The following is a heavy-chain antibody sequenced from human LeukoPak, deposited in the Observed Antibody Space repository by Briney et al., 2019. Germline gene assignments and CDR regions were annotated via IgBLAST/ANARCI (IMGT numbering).Heavy chain of an antibody. CDR3: ARAAPGSADAFDI. CDR2: INHSGST. D-gene: IGHD6-25*01. Sequence: SETLSLTCGVYGGSFSGYYWSWIRQPPGKGVEWIGEINHSGSTNYNPSLKSRVTISVDTSKNQFSLKLSSVTAADTAVYYCARAAPGSADAFDIWGQGTMVTVSS. J-gene: IGHJ3*02. V-gene: IGHV4-34*01. CDR1: GGSFSGYY.